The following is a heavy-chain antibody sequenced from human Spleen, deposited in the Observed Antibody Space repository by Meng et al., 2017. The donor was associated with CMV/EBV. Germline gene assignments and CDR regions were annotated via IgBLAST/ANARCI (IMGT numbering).Heavy chain of an antibody. J-gene: IGHJ3*01. Sequence: SVKVSCKASGDTLRSYAINWVRQAPGQGLEWMGGIISSFDITNYAQKFQARVTLTADKSTNTAYMQLTSLTFEDTAIYYCARPLGYCSSTGCRDAFDFWGQGTMVTVSS. CDR3: ARPLGYCSSTGCRDAFDF. V-gene: IGHV1-69*10. CDR1: GDTLRSYA. CDR2: IISSFDIT. D-gene: IGHD2-2*01.